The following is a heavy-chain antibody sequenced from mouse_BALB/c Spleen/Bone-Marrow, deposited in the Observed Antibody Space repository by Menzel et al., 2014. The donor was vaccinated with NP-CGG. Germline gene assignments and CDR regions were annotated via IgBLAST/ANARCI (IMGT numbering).Heavy chain of an antibody. Sequence: EVMLVESGGGLVQPGGSRKLSCAASGFTFSSFGMHWVRQAPEKGLEWVAYISSGSSTIYYADTVKGRFTISRDNPKNXLFLQMTSLRSEDTAMYYCARGGNYAWFAYWGQGTLVTVSA. CDR1: GFTFSSFG. CDR3: ARGGNYAWFAY. CDR2: ISSGSSTI. D-gene: IGHD2-1*01. J-gene: IGHJ3*01. V-gene: IGHV5-17*02.